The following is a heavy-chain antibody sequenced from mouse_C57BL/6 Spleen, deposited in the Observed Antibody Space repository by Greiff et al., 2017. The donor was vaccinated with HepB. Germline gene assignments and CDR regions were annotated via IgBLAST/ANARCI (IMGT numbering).Heavy chain of an antibody. CDR3: ARYPPYYYGSSYGYFDY. D-gene: IGHD1-1*01. J-gene: IGHJ2*01. CDR1: GYTFTSYW. CDR2: IDPSDSET. Sequence: QVQLQQPGAELVRPGSSVKLSCKASGYTFTSYWMHWVKQRPIQGLEWIGNIDPSDSETHYNQKFKDKATLTVDKSSSTAYMQLSSLTSEDSAVYYCARYPPYYYGSSYGYFDYWGQGPTLTVSS. V-gene: IGHV1-52*01.